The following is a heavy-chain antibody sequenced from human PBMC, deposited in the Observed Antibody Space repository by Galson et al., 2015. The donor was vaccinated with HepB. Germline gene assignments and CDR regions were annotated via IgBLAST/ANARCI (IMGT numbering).Heavy chain of an antibody. CDR1: GGTFSRYT. V-gene: IGHV1-69*02. CDR2: ILPMFGIA. Sequence: SVKVSCKAAGGTFSRYTISWVRQAPGQGLEWMGRILPMFGIANYAQTFQGKVTITADKTTNTVYMALSSLRSEDTAVYYRARGTGSGTYTWFDLWGQGTLVTVS. D-gene: IGHD3-10*01. J-gene: IGHJ5*02. CDR3: ARGTGSGTYTWFDL.